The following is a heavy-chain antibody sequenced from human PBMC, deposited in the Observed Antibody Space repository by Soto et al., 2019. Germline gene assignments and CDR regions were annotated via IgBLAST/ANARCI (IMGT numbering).Heavy chain of an antibody. Sequence: ASVKVSCKASGYTFTGYYMHWVRQAPGQGLEWMGWINPNSGGTNYAQKFQGWVTMTRDTSISTAYMELSRLRSDDTAVYYCARDKRTTMVTTVYNWFDPWGQGTLVTVSS. V-gene: IGHV1-2*04. CDR2: INPNSGGT. D-gene: IGHD4-17*01. J-gene: IGHJ5*02. CDR1: GYTFTGYY. CDR3: ARDKRTTMVTTVYNWFDP.